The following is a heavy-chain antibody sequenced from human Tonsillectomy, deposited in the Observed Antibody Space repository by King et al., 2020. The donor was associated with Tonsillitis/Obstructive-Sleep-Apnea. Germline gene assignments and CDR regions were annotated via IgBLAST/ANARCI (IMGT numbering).Heavy chain of an antibody. CDR1: GGSFSGYY. CDR3: ARRNGDYSTDFDY. D-gene: IGHD4-17*01. V-gene: IGHV4-34*01. Sequence: VQLQQWGAGLLKPSETLSLTCAVYGGSFSGYYWSWIRQPPGKGLEWIGEINHSGSTNYNPSRKSRVTISVDTSKNQFSLKLSSVTAADTAVYYCARRNGDYSTDFDYWGQGTLVTVSS. CDR2: INHSGST. J-gene: IGHJ4*02.